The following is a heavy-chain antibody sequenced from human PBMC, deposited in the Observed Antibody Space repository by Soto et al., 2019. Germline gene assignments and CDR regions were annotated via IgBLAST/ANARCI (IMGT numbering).Heavy chain of an antibody. J-gene: IGHJ4*02. D-gene: IGHD2-15*01. Sequence: QVQLQESGPGLVKPSETLSLTCIVSGYSMNTYYWSWIRQPQGKELEWIGYIYYSGSTNYNPSLKSRVTISVDTSKSQFSLRLRSVTAADTAVYYCARDGGATVVTFDLWGQGTRVTVSS. CDR1: GYSMNTYY. V-gene: IGHV4-59*01. CDR2: IYYSGST. CDR3: ARDGGATVVTFDL.